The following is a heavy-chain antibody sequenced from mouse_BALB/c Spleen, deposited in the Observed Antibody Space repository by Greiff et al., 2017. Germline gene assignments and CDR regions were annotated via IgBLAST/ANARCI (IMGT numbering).Heavy chain of an antibody. J-gene: IGHJ3*01. D-gene: IGHD2-10*02. Sequence: EVQGVESGGGLVKPGGSLKLSCAASGFTFSDYYMYWVRQTPEKRLEWVATISDGGSYTYYPDSVKGRFTISRDNAKNNLYLQMSSLKSEDTAMYYCARAYGNLKWFAYWGQGTLVTVSA. CDR3: ARAYGNLKWFAY. V-gene: IGHV5-4*02. CDR2: ISDGGSYT. CDR1: GFTFSDYY.